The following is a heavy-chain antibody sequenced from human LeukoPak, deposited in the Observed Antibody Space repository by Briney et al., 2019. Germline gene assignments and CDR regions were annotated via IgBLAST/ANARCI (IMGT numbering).Heavy chain of an antibody. CDR1: GGSISSSNW. V-gene: IGHV4-4*02. Sequence: SETLSLTCAVSGGSISSSNWWSWVRQPPGKGLEWIGSIYHSGSTYYNPSLKSRLTISVDTSKNQFSLKLSSMTAADTAVYYCARGPRGSYKRPFPFDYWGQGTLVTVSS. CDR3: ARGPRGSYKRPFPFDY. D-gene: IGHD1-26*01. J-gene: IGHJ4*02. CDR2: IYHSGST.